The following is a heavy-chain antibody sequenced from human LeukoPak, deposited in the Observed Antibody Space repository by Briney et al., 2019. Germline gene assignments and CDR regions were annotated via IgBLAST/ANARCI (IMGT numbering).Heavy chain of an antibody. CDR3: ARAWEAVPGHYGVIDY. CDR1: GSSFINYY. Sequence: GASVKVSCKASGSSFINYYIHWVRQAPGQGLEWMGIIDPSGGSTTFAQKFQGRVTMTRDMSTSTVYMELNSLRSEDTAVFYCARAWEAVPGHYGVIDYWGQGTLVTVSS. V-gene: IGHV1-46*01. D-gene: IGHD1-26*01. CDR2: IDPSGGST. J-gene: IGHJ4*02.